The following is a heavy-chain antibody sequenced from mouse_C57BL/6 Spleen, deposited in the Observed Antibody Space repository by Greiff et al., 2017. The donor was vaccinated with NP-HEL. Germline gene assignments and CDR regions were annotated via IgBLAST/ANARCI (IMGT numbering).Heavy chain of an antibody. CDR3: ARMSDYDEYYAMDY. Sequence: EVQLQQSGPELVKPGASVKISCKASGYTFTDYYMNWVKQSHGKSLEWIGDINPNNGGTSYNQKFKGKATLTVDTSSSTAYMELRSLTSEDSAVYYCARMSDYDEYYAMDYWGQGTSVTVSS. J-gene: IGHJ4*01. V-gene: IGHV1-26*01. CDR1: GYTFTDYY. D-gene: IGHD2-4*01. CDR2: INPNNGGT.